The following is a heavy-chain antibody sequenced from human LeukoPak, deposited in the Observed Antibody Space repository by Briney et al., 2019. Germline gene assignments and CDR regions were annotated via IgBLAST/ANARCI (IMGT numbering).Heavy chain of an antibody. CDR2: ISYDGFNP. D-gene: IGHD6-13*01. CDR1: GFTFSSYG. Sequence: GGSLRLSCAASGFTFSSYGMHWVRQAPGKGLEWVAVISYDGFNPYYADSVKGRFTISRDNSKNTLWLQMNSLRAEDTAVYYCARATAGTGYFFDYWGQGALVTVSS. J-gene: IGHJ4*02. V-gene: IGHV3-30*03. CDR3: ARATAGTGYFFDY.